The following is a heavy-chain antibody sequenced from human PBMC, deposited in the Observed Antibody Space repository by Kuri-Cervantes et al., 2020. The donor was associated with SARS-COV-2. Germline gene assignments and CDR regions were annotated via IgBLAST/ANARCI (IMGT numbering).Heavy chain of an antibody. CDR1: GFTFSSYA. V-gene: IGHV3-30-3*01. Sequence: GGSLRLSCAASGFTFSSYAMHWVRQAPGKGLEWVAVISYDGSNKYYADSVKGRFTISRDNSKNALYLQMNSLRAEDTAVYYCAGDRYSSSCFDYWGQGTLVTVSS. J-gene: IGHJ4*02. CDR3: AGDRYSSSCFDY. D-gene: IGHD6-13*01. CDR2: ISYDGSNK.